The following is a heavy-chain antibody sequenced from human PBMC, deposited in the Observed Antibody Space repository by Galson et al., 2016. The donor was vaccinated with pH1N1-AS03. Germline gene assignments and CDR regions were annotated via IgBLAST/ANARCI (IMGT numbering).Heavy chain of an antibody. J-gene: IGHJ6*04. CDR2: IAAVGDI. Sequence: SLRLSCAASEFILSNYDMHWVRQAPGKGLEWVSIIAAVGDISYAGSVKGRFTISREYAKNSLYLQMNSLRAEDTAVYYCAAWGYIPSTHGLDVWGRGTTVTVSS. CDR3: AAWGYIPSTHGLDV. V-gene: IGHV3-13*01. CDR1: EFILSNYD. D-gene: IGHD5-12*01.